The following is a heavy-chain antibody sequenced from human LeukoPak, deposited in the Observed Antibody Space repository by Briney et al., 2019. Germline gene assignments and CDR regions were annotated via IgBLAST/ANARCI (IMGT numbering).Heavy chain of an antibody. CDR2: ISTYYGNT. Sequence: GASVKVSCKASGYTFTSYGFGWVRQAPGQGLEWMGWISTYYGNTNYAQKLQDRVTMTTDTSTSTAYMELTSLRSDDTAVYYYARVYSTNYYGSGDRPFLFDYWGQGTVVTVSS. D-gene: IGHD3-10*01. CDR1: GYTFTSYG. CDR3: ARVYSTNYYGSGDRPFLFDY. V-gene: IGHV1-18*01. J-gene: IGHJ4*02.